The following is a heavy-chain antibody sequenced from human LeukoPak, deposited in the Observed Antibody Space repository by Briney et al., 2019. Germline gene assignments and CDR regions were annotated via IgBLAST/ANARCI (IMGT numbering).Heavy chain of an antibody. J-gene: IGHJ5*02. CDR2: VYYSGST. Sequence: PSETLSLTYLVAGGSISTYYWSWIRQPPGKGLEWIGCVYYSGSTNYNPSLKSRVTISVDTSKNQFSLKLSSMTAADTAVYYCARYNRYCTGGSCSYNWFDPWGQGALVTVSS. CDR1: GGSISTYY. D-gene: IGHD2-15*01. CDR3: ARYNRYCTGGSCSYNWFDP. V-gene: IGHV4-59*01.